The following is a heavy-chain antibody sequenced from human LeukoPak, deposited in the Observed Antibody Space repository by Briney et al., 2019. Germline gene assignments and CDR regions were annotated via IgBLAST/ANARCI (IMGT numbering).Heavy chain of an antibody. CDR3: ARHLSDITSSPNY. CDR1: GYSFSSYW. CDR2: IYPRDSRT. J-gene: IGHJ4*02. D-gene: IGHD2-2*01. V-gene: IGHV5-51*01. Sequence: GESLKISCKGSGYSFSSYWIAWVRQMPGKGLEWMGVIYPRDSRTTYSPSFQDQVTISADKSISTAYLQWTSLKSARTSMYYCARHLSDITSSPNYWGPGTLVTVSS.